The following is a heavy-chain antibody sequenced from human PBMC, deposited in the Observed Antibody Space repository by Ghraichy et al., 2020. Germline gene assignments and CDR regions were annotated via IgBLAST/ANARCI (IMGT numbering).Heavy chain of an antibody. CDR1: GGSISSGGYY. CDR3: AREIVPAAKPRGGWFDP. D-gene: IGHD2-2*02. Sequence: SETLSLTCTVSGGSISSGGYYWSWIRQHPGKGLEWIGYIYYSGSTYYNPSLKSRVTISVDTSKNQFSLKLSSVTAADTAVYYCAREIVPAAKPRGGWFDPWGQGTLVTVSS. CDR2: IYYSGST. V-gene: IGHV4-31*03. J-gene: IGHJ5*02.